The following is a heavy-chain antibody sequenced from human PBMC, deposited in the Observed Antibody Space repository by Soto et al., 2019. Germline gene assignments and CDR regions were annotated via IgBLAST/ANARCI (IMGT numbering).Heavy chain of an antibody. D-gene: IGHD3-3*01. CDR2: ISGSGGST. CDR1: GFTFSSYA. J-gene: IGHJ4*02. Sequence: PGGSLRLSCAASGFTFSSYAMSWVRQAPGKGLEWVSAISGSGGSTYYADSVKGRFTISRDNSKNTLYLQMNSLRAEDTAVYYCAKDAQGFLEWLPVFDYWGQGTLVTAPQ. V-gene: IGHV3-23*01. CDR3: AKDAQGFLEWLPVFDY.